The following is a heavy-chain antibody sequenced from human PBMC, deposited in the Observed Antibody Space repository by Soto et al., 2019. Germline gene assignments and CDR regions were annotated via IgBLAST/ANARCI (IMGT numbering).Heavy chain of an antibody. V-gene: IGHV1-24*01. D-gene: IGHD5-12*01. CDR1: GYTLTELS. CDR3: ATDSIVATIRPSWDFDY. Sequence: QVQLVQSGAEVKKPGASVKVSCKVSGYTLTELSMHWVRQAPGKGLEWMGGFDPEDGETIYAQKFQGRVTMTEDTSTDTAYMELSSLRPEDTAVYYCATDSIVATIRPSWDFDYWGQGTLVTVSS. J-gene: IGHJ4*02. CDR2: FDPEDGET.